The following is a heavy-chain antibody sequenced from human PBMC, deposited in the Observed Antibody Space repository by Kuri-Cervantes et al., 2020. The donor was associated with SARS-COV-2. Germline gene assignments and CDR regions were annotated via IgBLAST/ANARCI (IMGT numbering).Heavy chain of an antibody. D-gene: IGHD2-21*01. Sequence: GGSLRLSCAASGFNFSRTDMHWVRQAPGKGLEWVAVISHGGKNKKCIASGKGRFTISRDNSQSTLYLHMKSLRSEDTAMYYCAKDRVGVQDFWGQGTLVTVSS. V-gene: IGHV3-30*18. CDR1: GFNFSRTD. CDR3: AKDRVGVQDF. CDR2: ISHGGKNK. J-gene: IGHJ4*02.